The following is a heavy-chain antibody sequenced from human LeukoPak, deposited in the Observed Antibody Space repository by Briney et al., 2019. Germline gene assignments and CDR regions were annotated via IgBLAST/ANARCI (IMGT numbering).Heavy chain of an antibody. D-gene: IGHD2-2*02. CDR3: ARGPLGYCSSTSCYTIIPYYFDY. Sequence: GGSLRLSCAASGFTFSSYWMHWVRHAPGKGLVWVSRINSDGSSTSYADSVKGRFTISRDNAKNTLYLQMNSLRAEDTAVYYCARGPLGYCSSTSCYTIIPYYFDYWGQGTLVTVSS. V-gene: IGHV3-74*01. CDR2: INSDGSST. J-gene: IGHJ4*02. CDR1: GFTFSSYW.